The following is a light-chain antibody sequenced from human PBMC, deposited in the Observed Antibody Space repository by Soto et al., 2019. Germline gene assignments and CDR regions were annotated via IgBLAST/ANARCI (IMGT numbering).Light chain of an antibody. V-gene: IGKV3-15*01. J-gene: IGKJ1*01. Sequence: EIVMTQSPASLSVSPGERATLSCRASQSVRRNLAWYQQKPGQAPRLLIHGASARATGIPDRFSGSGSGTEFTLTISSLQSEDVAVYYCQQYNNWMWTFGQGTKVEFK. CDR3: QQYNNWMWT. CDR2: GAS. CDR1: QSVRRN.